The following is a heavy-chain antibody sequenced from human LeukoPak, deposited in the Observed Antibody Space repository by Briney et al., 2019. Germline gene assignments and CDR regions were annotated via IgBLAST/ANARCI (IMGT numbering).Heavy chain of an antibody. CDR1: GFTFSSYW. J-gene: IGHJ4*02. CDR2: INSDGSST. CDR3: ARDYYDSSGYYYNFGY. V-gene: IGHV3-74*01. D-gene: IGHD3-22*01. Sequence: GGSLRLSCAASGFTFSSYWMHWVRQAPGKGLVWVSRINSDGSSTSYADSVKGRFPISRDNAKNTLYLQMNSLRAEDTAVYYCARDYYDSSGYYYNFGYWGQGTLVTVSS.